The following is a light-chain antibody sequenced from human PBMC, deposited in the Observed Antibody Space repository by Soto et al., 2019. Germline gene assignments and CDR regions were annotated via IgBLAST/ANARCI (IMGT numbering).Light chain of an antibody. CDR1: QGIRTD. V-gene: IGKV1-6*01. J-gene: IGKJ1*01. Sequence: AVQLTQSPSSLSASVGDRVTITCRASQGIRTDLGWYQQSPGKAPKVLIVGASTLQGGVPSRFSGSGSGTDFTLTISSLQPEDSATYYCLQDFSYPRTFGQGTKVEIK. CDR2: GAS. CDR3: LQDFSYPRT.